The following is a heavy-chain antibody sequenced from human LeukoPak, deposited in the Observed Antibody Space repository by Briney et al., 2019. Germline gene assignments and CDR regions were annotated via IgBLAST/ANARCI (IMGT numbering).Heavy chain of an antibody. V-gene: IGHV3-7*01. CDR2: IKQDGSEK. D-gene: IGHD6-13*01. CDR1: GFTFSSYW. CDR3: ARVGKAEVYYYYGMDV. J-gene: IGHJ6*02. Sequence: GGSLRLSCAASGFTFSSYWMSWVRQAPGKGLEWVANIKQDGSEKYYVDSVKGRFTISRDNAKNSLYLQMNSLRAEDTAVYYCARVGKAEVYYYYGMDVWGQGTTVTVSS.